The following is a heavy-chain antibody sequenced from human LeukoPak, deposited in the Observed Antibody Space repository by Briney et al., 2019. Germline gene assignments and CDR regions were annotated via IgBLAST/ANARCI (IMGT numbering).Heavy chain of an antibody. D-gene: IGHD3-9*01. CDR3: ARDILTGSRPFPFDY. V-gene: IGHV3-21*01. J-gene: IGHJ4*02. CDR2: ISSSSSYI. Sequence: GGSLRLSCAASGFTFSSYSMNWVRQAPGKGLEWVSSISSSSSYIYYADSVKSRFTISRDNAKNSLYLQMNSLRAEDTAVYYCARDILTGSRPFPFDYWGQGTLVTVSS. CDR1: GFTFSSYS.